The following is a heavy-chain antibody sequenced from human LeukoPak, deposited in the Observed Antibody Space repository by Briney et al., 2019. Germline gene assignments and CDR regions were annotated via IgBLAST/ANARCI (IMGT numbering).Heavy chain of an antibody. J-gene: IGHJ4*02. Sequence: PGGSLRLSCAASGFTLSNYEMNWVRQAPGKGLEWVSAISGSGSSTYYADSVKGRFTISRDNSKNTLYLQMNSLRAEDTAVYYCARVVPPTDYGSGSYFWDPYYFDYWGQGTLVTVSS. V-gene: IGHV3-23*01. CDR1: GFTLSNYE. D-gene: IGHD3-10*01. CDR3: ARVVPPTDYGSGSYFWDPYYFDY. CDR2: ISGSGSST.